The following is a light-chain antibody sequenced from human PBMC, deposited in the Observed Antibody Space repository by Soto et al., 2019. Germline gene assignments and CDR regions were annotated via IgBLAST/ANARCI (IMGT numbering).Light chain of an antibody. CDR2: GAS. V-gene: IGKV3-20*01. CDR3: QHCGSAPLT. CDR1: QSVSSSY. Sequence: EIVLTQSPGTLSLSPGERATLSCRASQSVSSSYLAWYQQKPGQAPSLLIYGASSRATGVPDRFSGSGSETDSTLTISGLEPEDFAVYYCQHCGSAPLTFGQGTKVDIK. J-gene: IGKJ1*01.